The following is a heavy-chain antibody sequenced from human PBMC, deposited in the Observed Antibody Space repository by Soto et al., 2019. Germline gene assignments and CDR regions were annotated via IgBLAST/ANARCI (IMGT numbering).Heavy chain of an antibody. Sequence: QVQLVQSGAEVKKPGASVKVSCTASGYTFTHYAIHWVRHAPGQRLEWMGFINAGSGNTKYSQTFQGRLTFTKDTSASTAYMDLSSLRSEDTAIYYCARGLAADAAWGQGTLVTVSS. CDR1: GYTFTHYA. CDR2: INAGSGNT. V-gene: IGHV1-3*01. J-gene: IGHJ5*02. CDR3: ARGLAADAA. D-gene: IGHD6-13*01.